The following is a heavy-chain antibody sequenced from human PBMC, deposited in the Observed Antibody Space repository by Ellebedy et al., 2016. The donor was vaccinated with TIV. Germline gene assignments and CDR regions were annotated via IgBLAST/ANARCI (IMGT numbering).Heavy chain of an antibody. CDR2: INGDGSGT. J-gene: IGHJ4*02. CDR3: AKKVEPAYFDY. V-gene: IGHV3-23*01. CDR1: GFTFINYG. Sequence: GGSLRLSXAASGFTFINYGMSWVRQAPGKGLEWVSGINGDGSGTYYADSVKGRFTISRDNSRNTLYLQMNSLRVEDTAVYYCAKKVEPAYFDYWGQGTLATVSS. D-gene: IGHD1-1*01.